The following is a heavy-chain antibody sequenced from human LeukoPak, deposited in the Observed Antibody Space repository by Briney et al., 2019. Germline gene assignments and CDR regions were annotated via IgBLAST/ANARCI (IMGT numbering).Heavy chain of an antibody. V-gene: IGHV3-66*01. CDR2: IYSGGST. J-gene: IGHJ4*02. CDR1: GFIFSHYG. D-gene: IGHD6-13*01. CDR3: ASSSYPSYFDY. Sequence: PGGSLRLSCAASGFIFSHYGMSWVRQAPGKGLEWVSVIYSGGSTYYADSVKGRFTISRDNSKNTLYLQMNSLRAEDTAVYYCASSSYPSYFDYWGQGTLVTVSS.